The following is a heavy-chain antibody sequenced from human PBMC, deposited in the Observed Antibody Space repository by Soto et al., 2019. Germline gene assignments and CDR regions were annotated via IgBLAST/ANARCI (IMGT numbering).Heavy chain of an antibody. CDR1: GGTFSSYA. D-gene: IGHD2-2*02. V-gene: IGHV1-69*06. Sequence: GASVKVSCKSSGGTFSSYAISWVRQAPGQGLEWMGGSIPIFGTANYAQKVQGRVTITPDKSPSTAYTELHSLRSEDKALLSCAEARFILIVPRAIPGGQPGPLYGTEGRGQGTTVPVS. J-gene: IGHJ6*02. CDR3: AEARFILIVPRAIPGGQPGPLYGTEG. CDR2: SIPIFGTA.